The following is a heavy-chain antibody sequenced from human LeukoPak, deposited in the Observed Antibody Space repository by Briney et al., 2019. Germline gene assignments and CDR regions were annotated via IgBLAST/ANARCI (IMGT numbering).Heavy chain of an antibody. CDR2: ITSSGGTI. D-gene: IGHD5-24*01. V-gene: IGHV3-48*03. CDR1: GFTFSTYE. Sequence: GGSLRLSCAASGFTFSTYEMNWVRQAPGKGLEWVSYITSSGGTIYHADSVKGRFTVSRDNAKNSMYLQMNGLRAEDSAVYHCARGPSRDGYPGWLDYWGQGTLVTV. J-gene: IGHJ4*02. CDR3: ARGPSRDGYPGWLDY.